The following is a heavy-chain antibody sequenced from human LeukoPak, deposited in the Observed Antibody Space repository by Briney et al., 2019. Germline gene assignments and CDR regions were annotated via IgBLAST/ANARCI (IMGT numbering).Heavy chain of an antibody. J-gene: IGHJ6*03. V-gene: IGHV4-34*01. CDR1: GGSFSGYY. CDR3: ARATGYYYYYYMDV. D-gene: IGHD1-1*01. CDR2: INHSGST. Sequence: SSEALSLTCAVYGGSFSGYYWSWIRQPPGKGLEWIGEINHSGSTNYNPSLKSRVTISVDTSKNQFSLKLSSVTAADTAVYYCARATGYYYYYYMDVWGKGTTVTVSS.